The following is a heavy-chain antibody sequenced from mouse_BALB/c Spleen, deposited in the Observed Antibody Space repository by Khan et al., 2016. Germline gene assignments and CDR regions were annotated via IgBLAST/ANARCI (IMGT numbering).Heavy chain of an antibody. CDR1: GYAFSSYW. CDR2: IYPGDGDT. J-gene: IGHJ4*01. D-gene: IGHD4-1*01. V-gene: IGHV1-80*01. Sequence: QVQLQQSGAELVRPGSSVKISCKASGYAFSSYWMNWVKQRPGQGLEWIGQIYPGDGDTNYNGKFKGKATLTADKSSSTAYMQLSSLTSEDSAVEFCARRLGRGAMDYGGQGTSVTVSS. CDR3: ARRLGRGAMDY.